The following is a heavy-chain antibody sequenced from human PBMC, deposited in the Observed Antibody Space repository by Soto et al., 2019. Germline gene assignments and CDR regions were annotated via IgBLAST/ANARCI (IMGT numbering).Heavy chain of an antibody. D-gene: IGHD3-10*01. CDR3: KCDGEITVSTLSFGGF. J-gene: IGHJ4*02. Sequence: QVQLVQSGAEVKKPGSSVKVSCKASGGTFSPYTINWVRQAPGQGLEWMGRIIPFHGVTNYAQKFQARGTITEDKSTSTAYMVLSGLRFVDTAMYYCKCDGEITVSTLSFGGFWGRGTLVTVSS. CDR1: GGTFSPYT. CDR2: IIPFHGVT. V-gene: IGHV1-69*02.